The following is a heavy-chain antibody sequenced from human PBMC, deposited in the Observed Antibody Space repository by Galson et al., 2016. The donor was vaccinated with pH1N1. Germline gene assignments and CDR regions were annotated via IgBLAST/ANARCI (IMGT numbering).Heavy chain of an antibody. D-gene: IGHD1-1*01. Sequence: SLRLSCAASGFTFSNYAIHWVRQAPGKGLEWVGRIKSKSDGGTTHYAAPVKDRFIISRDDSKNTLYLQMNSLKTEDTAVYYCTREGGTTGGAFEIWGQGTMVTVSS. CDR3: TREGGTTGGAFEI. CDR1: GFTFSNYA. J-gene: IGHJ3*02. V-gene: IGHV3-15*01. CDR2: IKSKSDGGTT.